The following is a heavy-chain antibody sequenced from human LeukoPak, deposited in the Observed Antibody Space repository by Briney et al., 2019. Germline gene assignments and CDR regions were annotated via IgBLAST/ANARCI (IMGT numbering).Heavy chain of an antibody. CDR3: ARRAGAYSHPYDY. CDR1: GFTFSCYA. V-gene: IGHV3-53*01. Sequence: GGSLRLSCAASGFTFSCYAMSWVRQAPGKGLEWVSFIYSDNTHYSDSVKGRFTISRDNSKNTLYLQMNSLRAEDTAVYYCARRAGAYSHPYDYWGQGTLVTVSS. CDR2: IYSDNT. J-gene: IGHJ4*02. D-gene: IGHD4/OR15-4a*01.